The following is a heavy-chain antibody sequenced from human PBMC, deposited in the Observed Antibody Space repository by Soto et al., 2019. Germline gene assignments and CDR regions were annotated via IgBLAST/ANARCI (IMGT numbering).Heavy chain of an antibody. J-gene: IGHJ6*02. CDR1: GGTFSSYA. Sequence: ASVKVSCKASGGTFSSYAISWVRQAPGQGLEWMGGIIPIFGTANYAQKFQGRVTITADESTSTAYMELSSLRSEDTDVYYCAREGITIFGVVTYYYYYYGMDVWGQGTTVTVSS. CDR3: AREGITIFGVVTYYYYYYGMDV. V-gene: IGHV1-69*13. D-gene: IGHD3-3*01. CDR2: IIPIFGTA.